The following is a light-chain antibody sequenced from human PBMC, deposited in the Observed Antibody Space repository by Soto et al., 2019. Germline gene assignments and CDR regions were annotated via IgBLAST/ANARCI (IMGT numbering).Light chain of an antibody. Sequence: DIPMTQSPSSLSASVGDRVTITCRASQSISRYLNWYQQKPGKAPKLLIYAASTLKSGVPSRFSGSGSGTDFTLTINSLQLEDFAMYYCQQSNSDPTFGGGTKVEIK. CDR1: QSISRY. CDR2: AAS. J-gene: IGKJ4*01. V-gene: IGKV1-39*01. CDR3: QQSNSDPT.